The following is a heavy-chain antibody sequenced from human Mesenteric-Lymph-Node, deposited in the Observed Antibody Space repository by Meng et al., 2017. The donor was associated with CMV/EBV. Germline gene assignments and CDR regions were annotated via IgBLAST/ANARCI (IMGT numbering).Heavy chain of an antibody. CDR3: ARARPLETVVVPAAMPPYYFDY. V-gene: IGHV4-31*02. CDR2: IYYSGST. CDR1: GGYY. Sequence: GGYYWSWIRQHPGKGLEWIGYIYYSGSTFYNPSLESRVTISVETSKNHFSLRLSSVTAADTAVYYCARARPLETVVVPAAMPPYYFDYWGQGTLVTVSS. D-gene: IGHD2-2*01. J-gene: IGHJ4*02.